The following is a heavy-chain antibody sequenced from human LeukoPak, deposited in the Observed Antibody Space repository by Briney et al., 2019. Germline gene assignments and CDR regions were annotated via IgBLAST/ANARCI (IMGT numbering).Heavy chain of an antibody. CDR1: GYTFTTYS. J-gene: IGHJ6*02. CDR2: INLSGGST. CDR3: VRHNHMDV. V-gene: IGHV1-46*01. Sequence: ASVKVSCKASGYTFTTYSMHWVRQAPGQGLEWMAIINLSGGSTDYTQKFQGRVTMTRDTSTSTVYMELSSLRSEDTAIYYCVRHNHMDVWGQGTTVTVSS.